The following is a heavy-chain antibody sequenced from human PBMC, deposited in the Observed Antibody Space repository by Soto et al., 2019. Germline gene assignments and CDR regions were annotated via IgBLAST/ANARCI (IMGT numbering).Heavy chain of an antibody. CDR1: GYTFTSYD. Sequence: ASVKVSCKASGYTFTSYDINWVRQATGQGLEWMGWMNPNSGNTGYAQKFQGRVIMTRNTSISTAYMELSSLRSEDTAVYYCARDPVVVAATGAPLWFDPWGQGTLVTVSS. CDR3: ARDPVVVAATGAPLWFDP. CDR2: MNPNSGNT. D-gene: IGHD2-15*01. J-gene: IGHJ5*02. V-gene: IGHV1-8*01.